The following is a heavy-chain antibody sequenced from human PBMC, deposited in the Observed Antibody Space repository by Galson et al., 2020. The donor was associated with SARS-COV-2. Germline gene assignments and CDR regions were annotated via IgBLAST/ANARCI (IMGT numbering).Heavy chain of an antibody. J-gene: IGHJ6*02. CDR3: ARGRDLKMARGVIILSYYYYGMDV. D-gene: IGHD3-10*01. CDR2: MNPNSGNT. CDR1: GYTFTSYD. V-gene: IGHV1-8*01. Sequence: ASVKVSCKASGYTFTSYDINWVRQATGQGLEWMGWMNPNSGNTGYAQKFQGRVTMTRNTSISTAYMELSSLRSEDTAVYYCARGRDLKMARGVIILSYYYYGMDVWGQGTTVTVSS.